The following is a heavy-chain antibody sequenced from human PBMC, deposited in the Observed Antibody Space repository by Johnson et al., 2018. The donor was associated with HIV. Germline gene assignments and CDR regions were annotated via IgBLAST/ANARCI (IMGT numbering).Heavy chain of an antibody. D-gene: IGHD1-1*01. V-gene: IGHV3-30*19. CDR2: TSNDGSNK. Sequence: QVQLVESGGGVVQPGRSLRLSCTASGFTFSSYGIHWVRQAPGKGLEWVAVTSNDGSNKYYADSVKGRFTIYRDNFKNTLYLQMNGLRPEDTAVYYSAKEDPWRRAFDIWGQGTVVTVSS. J-gene: IGHJ3*02. CDR3: AKEDPWRRAFDI. CDR1: GFTFSSYG.